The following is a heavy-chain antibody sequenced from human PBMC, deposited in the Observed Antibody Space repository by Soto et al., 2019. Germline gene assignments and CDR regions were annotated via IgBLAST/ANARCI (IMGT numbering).Heavy chain of an antibody. CDR2: IIPIFGTP. J-gene: IGHJ4*02. CDR1: GGILNTYV. V-gene: IGHV1-69*01. Sequence: QVQLVQSGPEVKRLGSSLKLPGRVFGGILNTYVFIWFGRPPGRGLRWWGAIIPIFGTPNYAQKFQGRVTITADESTSTAYMELSRLRSDDTAVYYCARDRDYYGSGNYYNRIDFWGQGTLVSVSS. D-gene: IGHD3-10*01. CDR3: ARDRDYYGSGNYYNRIDF.